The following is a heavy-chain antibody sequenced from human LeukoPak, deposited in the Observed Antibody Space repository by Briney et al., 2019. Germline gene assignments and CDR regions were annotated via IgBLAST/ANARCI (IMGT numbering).Heavy chain of an antibody. V-gene: IGHV1-69*05. Sequence: ASVKVSCKASGGTFSSYAISWVRQAPGQGLEWMGGIIPIFGTSNYAQKFQGRVTITTDESTSTAYMELSSLRSEDTAVYYCARAPTTMATIWREAFDIWGQGTMVTVSS. CDR1: GGTFSSYA. J-gene: IGHJ3*02. CDR3: ARAPTTMATIWREAFDI. CDR2: IIPIFGTS. D-gene: IGHD5-24*01.